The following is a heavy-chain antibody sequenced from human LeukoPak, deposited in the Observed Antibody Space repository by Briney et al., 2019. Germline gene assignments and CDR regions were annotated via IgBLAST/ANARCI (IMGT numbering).Heavy chain of an antibody. V-gene: IGHV3-7*01. D-gene: IGHD3-10*01. J-gene: IGHJ6*02. Sequence: GGSLRLSCAASGFTVSSNYMSWVRQAPGKGLEWVANIKEDGSESHYVDSVKGRFTISRDNAKNSLYLQMNSLRAEDTAMYFCAKAGLLWFGESWMDVWGQGTTVTVSS. CDR3: AKAGLLWFGESWMDV. CDR2: IKEDGSES. CDR1: GFTVSSNY.